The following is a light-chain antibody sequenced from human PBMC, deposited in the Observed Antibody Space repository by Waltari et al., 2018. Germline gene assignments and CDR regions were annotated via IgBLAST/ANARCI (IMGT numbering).Light chain of an antibody. CDR1: RGSSTY. J-gene: IGKJ1*01. CDR3: LQYNSLPWT. Sequence: DIQMTQSPSSLSASAGDTVTITCRASRGSSTYLNWYQQKQGKAPKRLIYAASSLESGVPSRFSGSGSGTDFTLTISSLQPEDSATYYCLQYNSLPWTFGQGTKVEI. V-gene: IGKV1-17*01. CDR2: AAS.